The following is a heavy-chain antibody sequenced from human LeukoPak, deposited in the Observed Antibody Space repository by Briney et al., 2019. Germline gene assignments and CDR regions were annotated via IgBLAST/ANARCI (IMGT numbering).Heavy chain of an antibody. V-gene: IGHV3-30*18. CDR2: ISYDGSDE. Sequence: GGSLRLSCAASGFTFSTYAMHWVRQAPGKGLEGVALISYDGSDEYYADSVQGRFTISRDNPKNTLYLQMSSLRAEDTAVYFCAKRGVVIRVILVGFHKEAYYFDSWGQGALVTVSS. D-gene: IGHD3-22*01. CDR3: AKRGVVIRVILVGFHKEAYYFDS. CDR1: GFTFSTYA. J-gene: IGHJ4*02.